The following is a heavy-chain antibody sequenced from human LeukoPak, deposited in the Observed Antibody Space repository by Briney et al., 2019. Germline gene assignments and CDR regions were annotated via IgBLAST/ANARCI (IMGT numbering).Heavy chain of an antibody. CDR1: GFTFSSYA. CDR2: ISGSGGST. J-gene: IGHJ4*02. Sequence: GGSLRLSCAASGFTFSSYAMSWVRQAPGKGLEWVSAISGSGGSTYYADSVKGRFTISRDNSKNTLYLQMNSLRAEDTAVNYCAKLSSSSDYFDYWGQGTLVTVSS. CDR3: AKLSSSSDYFDY. D-gene: IGHD6-6*01. V-gene: IGHV3-23*01.